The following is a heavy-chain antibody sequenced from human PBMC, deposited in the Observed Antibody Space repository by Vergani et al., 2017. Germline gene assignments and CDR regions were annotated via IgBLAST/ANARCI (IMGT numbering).Heavy chain of an antibody. CDR2: IHYDGSHE. D-gene: IGHD3-10*01. Sequence: QVQLVESGGGVVQPGRSLRLSCAASGFSFSSFGFHWVRQAPGKGLEWVAFIHYDGSHEYYIDSVKGRFTISRDNSKNTLILQMNGLRAEDTAVYYCARDYGSGPPQSRRLLYDIGWFDPWGQGTLVTVSS. CDR3: ARDYGSGPPQSRRLLYDIGWFDP. V-gene: IGHV3-33*01. J-gene: IGHJ5*02. CDR1: GFSFSSFG.